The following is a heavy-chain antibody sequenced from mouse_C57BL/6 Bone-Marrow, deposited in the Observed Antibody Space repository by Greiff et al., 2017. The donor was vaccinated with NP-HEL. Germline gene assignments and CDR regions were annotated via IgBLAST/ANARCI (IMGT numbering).Heavy chain of an antibody. Sequence: VQLQQSGPELVKPGASVKMSCKASGYTFTDYYMHWVKQKPGKGLEWIGEIYPGSGNTYYNEKFKGKATLTADTSSSTAYMQLSSLTSEDSAVYFCARWLLPYYAMDYWGQGTSVTVSS. J-gene: IGHJ4*01. CDR3: RWLLPYYAMDY. V-gene: IGHV1-83*01. CDR1: YTFTDYYM. D-gene: IGHD2-3*01. CDR2: YPGSGNTY.